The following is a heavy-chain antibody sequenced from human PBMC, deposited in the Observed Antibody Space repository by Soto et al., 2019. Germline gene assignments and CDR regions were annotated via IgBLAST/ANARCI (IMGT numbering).Heavy chain of an antibody. V-gene: IGHV1-18*01. CDR1: GYTFTSYG. CDR2: ISAYNGNT. CDR3: ASAGYYYYYMDV. Sequence: GASVKASCKASGYTFTSYGISWVRPAPGQGLEWMGWISAYNGNTNYAQKLQGRVTMTTDTSTSTAYMELRSLRSDDTAVYYCASAGYYYYYMDVWGKGTTVTVSS. J-gene: IGHJ6*03.